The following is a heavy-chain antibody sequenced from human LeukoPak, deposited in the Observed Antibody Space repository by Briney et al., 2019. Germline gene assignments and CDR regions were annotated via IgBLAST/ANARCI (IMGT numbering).Heavy chain of an antibody. D-gene: IGHD2-2*02. Sequence: SETLSLTCTVSGGSISSSSYYWGWIRQPPGKGLEWIGSIYYSGSTYYNPSLKSRVTISEDTSKNQFSLKLSSVTAADTAVYYRARGRCSSTSCYTEYYYYYMDVWGKGTTATVSS. V-gene: IGHV4-39*07. J-gene: IGHJ6*03. CDR1: GGSISSSSYY. CDR2: IYYSGST. CDR3: ARGRCSSTSCYTEYYYYYMDV.